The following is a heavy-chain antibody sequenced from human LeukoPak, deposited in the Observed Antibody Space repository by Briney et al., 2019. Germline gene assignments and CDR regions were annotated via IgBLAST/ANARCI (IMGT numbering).Heavy chain of an antibody. J-gene: IGHJ4*02. CDR2: IYYSGST. D-gene: IGHD4-17*01. V-gene: IGHV4-39*07. CDR3: VSGGDYAGIAALFRH. Sequence: PSETLSLTCTVSGGSISSSSYYWGWIRQPPGKGLEWIGSIYYSGSTYYNPSLKSRVTISVDTSKNQFSLKLSSVTAADTALYYCVSGGDYAGIAALFRHWGQGSLVTVSS. CDR1: GGSISSSSYY.